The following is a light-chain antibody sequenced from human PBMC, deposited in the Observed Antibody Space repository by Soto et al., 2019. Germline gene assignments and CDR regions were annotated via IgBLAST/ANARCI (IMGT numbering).Light chain of an antibody. CDR1: QSMSGW. J-gene: IGKJ2*01. V-gene: IGKV1-5*01. CDR3: QQSNTTPYT. Sequence: DIPMTQSPSTLSASVGDRVTITCRASQSMSGWLAWYQQRPGKAPKLLIYDASNLESGVPSRFSGSGSGTDFTLTISSLQPEDCGSYYCQQSNTTPYTFGQGTKLEIK. CDR2: DAS.